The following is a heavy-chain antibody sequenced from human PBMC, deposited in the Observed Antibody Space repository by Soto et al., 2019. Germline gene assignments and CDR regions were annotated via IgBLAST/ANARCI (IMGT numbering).Heavy chain of an antibody. V-gene: IGHV1-18*04. CDR1: GYTFTSYG. Sequence: ASVKVACKASGYTFTSYGIRWVRQAPGQGLEWMGWISAYNGNTNYAQKLQGRVTMTTDTSASTAYMELRSLRSDDTAVYYCARDIVVVPALVYWGQGTLVTVSS. D-gene: IGHD2-2*01. J-gene: IGHJ4*02. CDR3: ARDIVVVPALVY. CDR2: ISAYNGNT.